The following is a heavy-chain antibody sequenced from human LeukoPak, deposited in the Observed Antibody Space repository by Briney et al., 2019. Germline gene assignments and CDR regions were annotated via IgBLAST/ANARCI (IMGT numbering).Heavy chain of an antibody. V-gene: IGHV3-33*01. D-gene: IGHD5-18*01. CDR1: GFTFSSYG. CDR2: IWYDGSNK. CDR3: ASGPDTAMVT. Sequence: GRSLRLSCAASGFTFSSYGMHWVRQAPGKGLEWVAVIWYDGSNKYYADSVKGRFTISRDNSKNTLYLQMNSLRAEGTAVYYCASGPDTAMVTWGQGTLVTVSS. J-gene: IGHJ4*02.